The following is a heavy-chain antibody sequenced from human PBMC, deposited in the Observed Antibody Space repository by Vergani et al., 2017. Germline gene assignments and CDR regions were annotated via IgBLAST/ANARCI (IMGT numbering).Heavy chain of an antibody. J-gene: IGHJ5*02. Sequence: QVQLVQSGAEVKKPGSSVKVSCKASGGTFSSYAISWVRQAPGQGLEWMGGIIPIFGTANYAQKFQGRVTITADESTSTADMELSSLRSEDTAVYYCARIGSSWYPDWFDPWGQGTLVTVSS. CDR3: ARIGSSWYPDWFDP. CDR1: GGTFSSYA. D-gene: IGHD6-13*01. CDR2: IIPIFGTA. V-gene: IGHV1-69*01.